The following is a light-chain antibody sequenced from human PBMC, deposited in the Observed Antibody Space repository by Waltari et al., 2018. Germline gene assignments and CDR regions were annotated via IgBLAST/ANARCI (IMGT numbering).Light chain of an antibody. CDR2: DAS. CDR3: QQRRNWPLT. CDR1: QSVGTY. J-gene: IGKJ4*01. V-gene: IGKV3-11*01. Sequence: IVLTQSPAILSFSPGERATLPCRASQSVGTYLAWYQQQPGQSPRLLIYDASDMATDIPARFSGSGSETDFTLTISSLQPDDFAVYYCQQRRNWPLTFGGGTRVQI.